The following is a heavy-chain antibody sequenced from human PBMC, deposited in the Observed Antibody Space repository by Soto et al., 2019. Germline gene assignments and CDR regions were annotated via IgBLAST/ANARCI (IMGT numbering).Heavy chain of an antibody. J-gene: IGHJ5*02. CDR1: GGSFSGYY. CDR3: ARESSPPLLRFLEKYNWFDP. Sequence: VQLQQWGAGLLKPSETLSLTCAVYGGSFSGYYWSWIRQPPGKGLEWIGEINHSGSTNYNPSLKSRVTISVDTSKNQFSLKLSSVTAADTAVYYCARESSPPLLRFLEKYNWFDPWGQGTLVTVSS. CDR2: INHSGST. D-gene: IGHD3-3*01. V-gene: IGHV4-34*01.